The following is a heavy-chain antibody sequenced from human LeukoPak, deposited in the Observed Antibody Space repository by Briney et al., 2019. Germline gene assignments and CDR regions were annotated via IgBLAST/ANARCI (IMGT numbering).Heavy chain of an antibody. CDR3: ATSSGYYPGYFGY. CDR2: IIPILGIA. CDR1: GGTFSSYT. Sequence: SVKVSCKASGGTFSSYTISWVRQAPGQGREWMGRIIPILGIANYAQKFQGRVSITADKSTSTASMELSSLRSEDTAVYYCATSSGYYPGYFGYWGQGTLVTVSS. D-gene: IGHD3-22*01. J-gene: IGHJ4*02. V-gene: IGHV1-69*02.